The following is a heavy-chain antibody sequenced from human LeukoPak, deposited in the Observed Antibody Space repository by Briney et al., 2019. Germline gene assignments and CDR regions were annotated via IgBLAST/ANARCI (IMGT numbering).Heavy chain of an antibody. J-gene: IGHJ4*02. D-gene: IGHD1-1*01. CDR3: AKGYNWNGLVYFDY. CDR2: ISWNSGSI. CDR1: GFTFDDYA. Sequence: GGSLRLSCAASGFTFDDYAMHWVRQAPGKGLEWVSGISWNSGSIGYADSVKGRFTISRDNAMNSLYLQMNSLRAEDTALYYCAKGYNWNGLVYFDYWGQGTLVTVSS. V-gene: IGHV3-9*01.